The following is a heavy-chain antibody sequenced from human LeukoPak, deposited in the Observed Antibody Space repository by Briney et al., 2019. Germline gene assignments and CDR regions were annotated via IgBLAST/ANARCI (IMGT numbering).Heavy chain of an antibody. Sequence: PGGSLRLSCAASGFTFSSYGMHWVRQAPGKGLEWVAFIRYDGSNKYYADSVKGRFTISRDNSKNTLYLQMNSLRAEDTAVYYCAKAMWRIQWRSSTSSSPFVYWGQGSLVTVSS. CDR3: AKAMWRIQWRSSTSSSPFVY. CDR1: GFTFSSYG. D-gene: IGHD2-2*01. J-gene: IGHJ4*02. CDR2: IRYDGSNK. V-gene: IGHV3-30*02.